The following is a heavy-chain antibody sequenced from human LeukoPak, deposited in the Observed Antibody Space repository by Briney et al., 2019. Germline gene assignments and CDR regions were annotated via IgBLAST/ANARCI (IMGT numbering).Heavy chain of an antibody. CDR2: ISWNSGSI. CDR1: GFTFDDYA. Sequence: GGSLRLSCAASGFTFDDYAMHWVRQAPGKGLEWVSGISWNSGSIGYADSVKGRFTISRDNAKNSLYLQMNSLRAEDTALYYCAKSGGSGWFTWFDPWGQGTLVTVSS. D-gene: IGHD6-19*01. V-gene: IGHV3-9*01. CDR3: AKSGGSGWFTWFDP. J-gene: IGHJ5*02.